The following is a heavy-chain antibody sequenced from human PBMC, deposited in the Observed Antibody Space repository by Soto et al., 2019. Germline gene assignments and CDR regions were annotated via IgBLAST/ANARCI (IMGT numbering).Heavy chain of an antibody. Sequence: QITLKESGPTLVKPTQTLTLTCTFSGLSLTTSGVGVGWIRQPQGTALDWLALIYWEDDKRYSPSLKSRLTSTKDTSKSQVVLTMTSMDRADTATYFCAHRTTAGTWWFDPWGQGTRVTVSS. CDR3: AHRTTAGTWWFDP. D-gene: IGHD2-21*02. J-gene: IGHJ5*02. V-gene: IGHV2-5*02. CDR2: IYWEDDK. CDR1: GLSLTTSGVG.